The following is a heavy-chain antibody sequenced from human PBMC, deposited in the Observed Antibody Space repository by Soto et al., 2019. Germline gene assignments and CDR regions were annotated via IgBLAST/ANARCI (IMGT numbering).Heavy chain of an antibody. V-gene: IGHV4-39*01. D-gene: IGHD2-2*01. CDR3: ARHKANIVLVPAAMWYYYGMDV. J-gene: IGHJ6*02. CDR1: GFSISSSSYY. CDR2: IYYSGST. Sequence: SEALCLTCTVSGFSISSSSYYWVWIRQPPGKGLEWIGSIYYSGSTYYNPSLKSRVTISVDTSKNQFSLKLSSVTAADTAVYYCARHKANIVLVPAAMWYYYGMDVWGQGTTVT.